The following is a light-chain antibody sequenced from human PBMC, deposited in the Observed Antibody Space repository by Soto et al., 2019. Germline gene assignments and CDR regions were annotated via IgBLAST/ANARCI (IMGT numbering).Light chain of an antibody. V-gene: IGKV3-15*01. J-gene: IGKJ4*01. CDR2: FAS. CDR1: QNIYNN. CDR3: QQYSDWPLT. Sequence: EIVMSQSPATLSVSPGKKVTLSCRARQNIYNNLSWYQQNPGQVPRLLIYFASTRATGIPARFSGSGSATECTLTISTLQAEDFAVYYCQQYSDWPLTFGGGTKVE.